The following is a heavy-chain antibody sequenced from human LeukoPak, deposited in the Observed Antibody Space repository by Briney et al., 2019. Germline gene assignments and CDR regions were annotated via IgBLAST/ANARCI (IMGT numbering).Heavy chain of an antibody. CDR3: AKYCSSTSCYGGLDY. Sequence: GGSLRLSCAASGFTFSSYGMHWVRQAPGKGLEWVAVIWYDGSNKYYADSVKGRLTISRDNSKNTLYLQMNSLRAEDTAVYYCAKYCSSTSCYGGLDYWGQGTLVTVSS. J-gene: IGHJ4*02. CDR1: GFTFSSYG. CDR2: IWYDGSNK. D-gene: IGHD2-2*01. V-gene: IGHV3-33*06.